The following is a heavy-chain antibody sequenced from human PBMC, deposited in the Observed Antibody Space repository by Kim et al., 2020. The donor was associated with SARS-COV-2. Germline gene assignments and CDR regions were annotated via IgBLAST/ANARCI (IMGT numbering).Heavy chain of an antibody. CDR3: ARDPDYYGSESDWYFDL. CDR1: GAFISNYY. V-gene: IGHV4-4*07. Sequence: SETLSLTCTVSGAFISNYYWNWIRQAAGKGLEWIGRIYTSGTPTYNPSLKSRVTVSLDTSKNHFSLKMTSVTAAGTAVYYCARDPDYYGSESDWYFDLWGRGSLVTVSS. J-gene: IGHJ2*01. CDR2: IYTSGTP. D-gene: IGHD3-10*01.